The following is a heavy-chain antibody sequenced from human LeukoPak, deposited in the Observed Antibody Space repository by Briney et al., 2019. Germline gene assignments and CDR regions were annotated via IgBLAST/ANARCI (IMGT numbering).Heavy chain of an antibody. Sequence: GGSLRFSCAASGFSFISYTMNWVRQAPGKGLEWVSSISRSGSYIYHADSVKGRFTISRDNAKNSLYLQMNSLTAEDTAVYHCARAEYTYGPRGFDFWGQGTLVTVSS. J-gene: IGHJ4*02. CDR1: GFSFISYT. V-gene: IGHV3-21*04. CDR3: ARAEYTYGPRGFDF. CDR2: ISRSGSYI. D-gene: IGHD5-18*01.